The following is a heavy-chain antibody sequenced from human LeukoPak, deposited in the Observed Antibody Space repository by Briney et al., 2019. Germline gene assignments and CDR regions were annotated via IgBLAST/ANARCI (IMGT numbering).Heavy chain of an antibody. Sequence: PSETLSLTCTVSGGSISSYYWSWIRQPPGKGLEWIGYIYYSGSTNYNPSLKSRVTISVDTSKNQFSLKLSSVTAADTAVYYCARVYFWSGYYLDYWGQGTLVTVPS. CDR1: GGSISSYY. CDR3: ARVYFWSGYYLDY. J-gene: IGHJ4*02. V-gene: IGHV4-59*01. D-gene: IGHD3-3*01. CDR2: IYYSGST.